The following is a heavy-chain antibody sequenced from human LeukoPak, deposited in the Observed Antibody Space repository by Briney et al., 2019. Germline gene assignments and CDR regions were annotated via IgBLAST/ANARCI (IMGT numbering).Heavy chain of an antibody. Sequence: SETLSLTCAVYGGSFSGYYWSWIRQPPGKGREWIGEINHSGSTNYNPSLKSRVTISVDTSKNQFSLKLSSVTAAETAVYYCARGYDFWSGLNWFDPWGQGTLVTVSS. J-gene: IGHJ5*02. CDR1: GGSFSGYY. CDR3: ARGYDFWSGLNWFDP. CDR2: INHSGST. D-gene: IGHD3-3*01. V-gene: IGHV4-34*01.